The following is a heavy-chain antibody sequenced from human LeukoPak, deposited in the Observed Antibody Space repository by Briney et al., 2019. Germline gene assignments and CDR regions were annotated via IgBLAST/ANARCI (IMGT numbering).Heavy chain of an antibody. J-gene: IGHJ4*02. CDR2: ISGSGATT. V-gene: IGHV3-23*01. CDR1: GFTFSSYA. D-gene: IGHD5-24*01. Sequence: PGGSLRLSCAVSGFTFSSYAMGWVRQAPGKGLEWVSGISGSGATTYYADSVKGRFTISRDDSKNTLYLQMNSLRAEDTAVYHCARVSGNGCLDYWGQGTLVTVSS. CDR3: ARVSGNGCLDY.